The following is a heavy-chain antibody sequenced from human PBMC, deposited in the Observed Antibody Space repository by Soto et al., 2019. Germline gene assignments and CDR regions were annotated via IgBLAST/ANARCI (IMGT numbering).Heavy chain of an antibody. V-gene: IGHV3-21*06. CDR2: ISISSSDR. CDR1: GFTLRTYT. CDR3: VRGMNPLF. J-gene: IGHJ4*01. Sequence: EVQLVESGGGLVKPGESLRLSCAASGFTLRTYTMNWVRQAPGKGLEWVSSISISSSDRYYADSVRGRFTISRDIAKNALYLQMNSLRADDTAVYFCVRGMNPLFGGQGTLVTVSS.